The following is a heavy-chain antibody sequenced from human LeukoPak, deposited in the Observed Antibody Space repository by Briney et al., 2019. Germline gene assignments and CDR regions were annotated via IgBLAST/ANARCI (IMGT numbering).Heavy chain of an antibody. Sequence: GASVKVSCKASGGTFSSYAISWVRQAPGQGLEWMGGIIPIFGTANYAQKFQGRVTITADESTSTAYMELSSLRSEDTAVYYCAREQCSSTSCFPNYYYYGMDVWGQGTTVTVSS. V-gene: IGHV1-69*13. CDR2: IIPIFGTA. D-gene: IGHD2-2*01. CDR1: GGTFSSYA. CDR3: AREQCSSTSCFPNYYYYGMDV. J-gene: IGHJ6*02.